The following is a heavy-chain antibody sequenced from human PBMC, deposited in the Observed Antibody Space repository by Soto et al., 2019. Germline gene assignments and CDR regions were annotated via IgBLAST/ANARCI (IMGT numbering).Heavy chain of an antibody. D-gene: IGHD4-17*01. CDR1: GGAFGRYS. Sequence: SVKVSCKASGGAFGRYSVSWVRQAPGQGLEWIGGVIPVFNTSNYSLKFQGRVAIFADLSMNTVFMELRSLRSEDTALYYCARGDEMTAVTIFEYWGQGTLVTVSS. CDR2: VIPVFNTS. J-gene: IGHJ4*02. CDR3: ARGDEMTAVTIFEY. V-gene: IGHV1-69*13.